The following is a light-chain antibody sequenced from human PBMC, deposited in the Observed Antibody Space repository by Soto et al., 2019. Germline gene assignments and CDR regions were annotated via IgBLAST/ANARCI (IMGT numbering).Light chain of an antibody. CDR3: SSYTRSNTYV. Sequence: QPALTQPASVSGSPGQSITISCTGTSSDVGGYNYVSWYQQHPGKAPKFMIYEVSNRPSGVSNRFSGSKSGNTASLTISGLQAEDEADYHCSSYTRSNTYVFGTGTKVTVL. V-gene: IGLV2-14*01. J-gene: IGLJ1*01. CDR2: EVS. CDR1: SSDVGGYNY.